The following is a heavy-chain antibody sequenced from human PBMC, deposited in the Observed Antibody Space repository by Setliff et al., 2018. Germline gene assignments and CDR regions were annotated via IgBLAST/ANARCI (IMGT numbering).Heavy chain of an antibody. CDR1: GGSISSGIYY. CDR3: ASGVPNYEFWSGYYTGSYWFDP. J-gene: IGHJ5*02. CDR2: IYYSGRT. V-gene: IGHV4-61*01. Sequence: SETLSLTCTVSGGSISSGIYYWSWIRQPPGKGLEWIGYIYYSGRTNYNPSLKSRVTITVDTSKTQFSLKLSSVTAADTAVYYCASGVPNYEFWSGYYTGSYWFDPWGKGTLVTVSS. D-gene: IGHD3-3*01.